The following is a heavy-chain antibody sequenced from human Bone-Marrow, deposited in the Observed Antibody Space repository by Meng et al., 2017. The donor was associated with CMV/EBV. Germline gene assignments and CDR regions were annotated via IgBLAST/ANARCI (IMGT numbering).Heavy chain of an antibody. CDR3: ARRVAIIGTTPFDY. V-gene: IGHV3-11*04. CDR2: ISGSGLTT. D-gene: IGHD1-20*01. Sequence: GESLKISCAASGFTFSDYYMSWIRQAPGKGLEWVSAISGSGLTTYYTDSVKGRFTISRDNAKNTVYLQMNSLRAEDTGVYYCARRVAIIGTTPFDYWGQGTLVTVSS. CDR1: GFTFSDYY. J-gene: IGHJ4*02.